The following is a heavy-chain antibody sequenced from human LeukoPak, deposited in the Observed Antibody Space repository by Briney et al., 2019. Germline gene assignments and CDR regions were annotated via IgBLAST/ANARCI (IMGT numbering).Heavy chain of an antibody. D-gene: IGHD4-17*01. CDR1: GFTFSGSA. CDR3: ARAMAYGAFHY. V-gene: IGHV3-72*01. Sequence: GGSLRLSCAASGFTFSGSAIHWVRQAPGKGLEWVGRIRNRDNSYTTEYAASVKGRFTISRDDAMNSVYLQMNSLKTEDTAVYYCARAMAYGAFHYWGQGTLATVSS. CDR2: IRNRDNSYTT. J-gene: IGHJ4*02.